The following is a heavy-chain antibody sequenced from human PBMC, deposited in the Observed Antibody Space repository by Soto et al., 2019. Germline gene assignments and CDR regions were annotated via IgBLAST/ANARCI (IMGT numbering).Heavy chain of an antibody. V-gene: IGHV3-23*01. D-gene: IGHD6-19*01. CDR1: GFTFSSYA. CDR3: AKSRAQRAVAATGMDV. CDR2: ISGSGVST. J-gene: IGHJ6*02. Sequence: GGSLRLSCAASGFTFSSYAISWVRQAPWKGLEWVSAISGSGVSTYYADSVKGRFTISRDNSKNTLYLQMNSLRAEDTAVYYLAKSRAQRAVAATGMDVWGQGTTVTVSS.